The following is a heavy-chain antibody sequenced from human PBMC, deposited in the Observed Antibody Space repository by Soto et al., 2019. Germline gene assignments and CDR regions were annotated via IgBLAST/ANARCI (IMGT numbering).Heavy chain of an antibody. CDR2: FDPEDGET. CDR1: GYTFTSYY. D-gene: IGHD1-26*01. Sequence: ASVKVSCKASGYTFTSYYMHWVRQAPGKGLEWMGGFDPEDGETIYAQKFQGRVTMTEDTSTDTAYMELSSLRSEDTAVYYCATTSFYSGSYYDYWGQGTLVTVSS. V-gene: IGHV1-24*01. CDR3: ATTSFYSGSYYDY. J-gene: IGHJ4*02.